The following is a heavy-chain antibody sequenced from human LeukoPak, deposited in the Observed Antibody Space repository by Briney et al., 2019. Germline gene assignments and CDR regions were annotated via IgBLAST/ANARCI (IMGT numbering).Heavy chain of an antibody. CDR2: ISYDGSNK. CDR3: AKDVEY. J-gene: IGHJ4*02. V-gene: IGHV3-30*18. D-gene: IGHD2-21*01. Sequence: WRSLRLSCAASGFTFSSYGMHWVRQAPGKGLEWVAVISYDGSNKYYADSVKGRFTISRDNSKNTLYLQMNSLRAEDTAVYYCAKDVEYWGQGTLVTVSS. CDR1: GFTFSSYG.